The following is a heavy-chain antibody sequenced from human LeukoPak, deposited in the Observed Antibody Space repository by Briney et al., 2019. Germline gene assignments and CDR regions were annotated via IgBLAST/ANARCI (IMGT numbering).Heavy chain of an antibody. CDR3: ARAYCSSTSCYMFAYYMDV. CDR1: GGSISSGGYY. V-gene: IGHV4-31*03. Sequence: SETLSLTCTVSGGSISSGGYYWSWIRQHPGKGLEWIGYIYYSGRTYYNPSLKSRVTISVDTSKNQFSLKLSSVTAADTAVYYCARAYCSSTSCYMFAYYMDVWGKGTTVTVSS. J-gene: IGHJ6*03. D-gene: IGHD2-2*01. CDR2: IYYSGRT.